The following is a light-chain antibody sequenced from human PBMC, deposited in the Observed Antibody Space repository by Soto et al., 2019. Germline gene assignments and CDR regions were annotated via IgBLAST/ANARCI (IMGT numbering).Light chain of an antibody. CDR2: DVS. CDR3: SSYTSSSTLVV. Sequence: QSVLTQPASVSGSPGQSITISCTGTSSDVGGYNYVSWYQQHPGTAPKLMIYDVSNRPSGVSNRFSGSKSDNTASLTISGLQAEDEADYYCSSYTSSSTLVVFGGGTQLTVL. V-gene: IGLV2-14*01. CDR1: SSDVGGYNY. J-gene: IGLJ2*01.